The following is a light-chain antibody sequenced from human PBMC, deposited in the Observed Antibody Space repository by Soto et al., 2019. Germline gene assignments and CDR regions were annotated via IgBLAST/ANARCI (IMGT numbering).Light chain of an antibody. CDR2: SNN. V-gene: IGLV1-44*01. J-gene: IGLJ1*01. CDR3: AAWDGSLNGYV. CDR1: SSNVGSNS. Sequence: QSVLTQPPSASGTPGQRVTISCSGSSSNVGSNSVNWYQHFPGTAPKVLIYSNNQRPSGVPDRFSGSKSGTSASLAISGLQSEDEADYCCAAWDGSLNGYVFGTGTKLTVL.